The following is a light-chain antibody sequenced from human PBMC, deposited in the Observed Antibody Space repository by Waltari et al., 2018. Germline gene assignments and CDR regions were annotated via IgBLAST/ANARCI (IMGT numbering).Light chain of an antibody. CDR2: GAS. J-gene: IGKJ3*01. V-gene: IGKV3-20*01. Sequence: ELVMTQSPGTLSLSPGERATLSCRARRSVPHTYLAWYQKNPGQAPRLLIYGASSRATGIPDRFSGSGTGTDFTLTIDRLEPEDFAVYYCQQYASPFTFGPGTKVDFK. CDR3: QQYASPFT. CDR1: RSVPHTY.